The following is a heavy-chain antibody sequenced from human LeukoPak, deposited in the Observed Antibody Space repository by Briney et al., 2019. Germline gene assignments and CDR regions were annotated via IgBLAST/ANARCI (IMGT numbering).Heavy chain of an antibody. CDR2: ISWNSGNI. V-gene: IGHV3-9*01. D-gene: IGHD6-13*01. Sequence: GGSLRLSCAASGFTFSSYAMSWVRQAPGKGLEWVSGISWNSGNIVYADSVKGRFTISRDNAKNSLHLQMNSLRAEDTALYYCAKDGGSSWGTYDAFDIWGQGTMVTVSS. CDR3: AKDGGSSWGTYDAFDI. J-gene: IGHJ3*02. CDR1: GFTFSSYA.